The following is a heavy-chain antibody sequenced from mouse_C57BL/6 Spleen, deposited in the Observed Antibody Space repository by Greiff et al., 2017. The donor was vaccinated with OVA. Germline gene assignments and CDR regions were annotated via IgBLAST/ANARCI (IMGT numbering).Heavy chain of an antibody. CDR3: AREGSNYGY. CDR2: IYPGSGST. D-gene: IGHD2-5*01. J-gene: IGHJ2*01. Sequence: QVQLQQPGAELVKPGASVKMSCTASGYTFTSYWITWVKQRPGKGLEWIGDIYPGSGSTNYNEKFKSKATLTVDTSTSTAYMQLSSLTSEDSAVYYCAREGSNYGYWGQGTTLTVSS. CDR1: GYTFTSYW. V-gene: IGHV1-55*01.